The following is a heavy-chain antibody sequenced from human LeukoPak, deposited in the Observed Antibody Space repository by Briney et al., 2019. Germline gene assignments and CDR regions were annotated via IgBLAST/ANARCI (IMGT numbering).Heavy chain of an antibody. D-gene: IGHD3-3*01. Sequence: PSETLSLTCTVSGGSISSSSHYWGWIRQPPGKGLEWIGNIYYSGSTYYKSSLKSRVTISVDTSKNQFSLKLSSVTAADTAVYYCARDHLANLASRLFDPWGQGTLVTVSS. CDR1: GGSISSSSHY. V-gene: IGHV4-39*07. CDR2: IYYSGST. CDR3: ARDHLANLASRLFDP. J-gene: IGHJ5*02.